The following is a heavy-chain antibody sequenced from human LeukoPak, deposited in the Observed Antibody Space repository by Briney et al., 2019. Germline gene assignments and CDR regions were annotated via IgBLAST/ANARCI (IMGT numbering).Heavy chain of an antibody. CDR3: AKSLYGYTRFDY. CDR2: ISGSGGST. V-gene: IGHV3-23*01. J-gene: IGHJ4*02. CDR1: GFTFSSYA. Sequence: GRSLRLSCAASGFTFSSYAMSWVRQAPGKGLEWVSAISGSGGSTYYADSVKGRFTISRDNSKNTLYLQMNSLRAEDTAVYYCAKSLYGYTRFDYWGQGTLVTVSS. D-gene: IGHD5-12*01.